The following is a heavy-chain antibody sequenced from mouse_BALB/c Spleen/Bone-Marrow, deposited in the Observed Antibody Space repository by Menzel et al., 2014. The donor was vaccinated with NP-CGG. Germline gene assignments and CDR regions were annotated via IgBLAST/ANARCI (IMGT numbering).Heavy chain of an antibody. CDR2: IYPGDGDT. CDR3: ARWYRDPHFAMDY. Sequence: VQLQQSGAELVRPGSSVKNSCKASGYAFSSYWMNWVKQRPGQGLEWIGQIYPGDGDTNYNGNFKGKATLTADKSSSTAYMQLSSLTSEDSAVYFCARWYRDPHFAMDYWGPGTSVTVPS. V-gene: IGHV1-80*01. D-gene: IGHD2-14*01. CDR1: GYAFSSYW. J-gene: IGHJ4*01.